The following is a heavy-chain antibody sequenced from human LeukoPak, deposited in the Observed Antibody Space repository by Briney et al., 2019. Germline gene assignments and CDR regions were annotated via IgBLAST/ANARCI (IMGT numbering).Heavy chain of an antibody. Sequence: ASVKVSCKASGYSFTGHYMHWVRQAPGQGLEWMGWVNPNSGGTNYAQKFQGWVTMTRDTSISTAYMELSRLRSDDTAVYYCARGTVTIAAADPYFDYWGQGTLVTVSS. CDR1: GYSFTGHY. CDR2: VNPNSGGT. D-gene: IGHD6-13*01. V-gene: IGHV1-2*04. J-gene: IGHJ4*02. CDR3: ARGTVTIAAADPYFDY.